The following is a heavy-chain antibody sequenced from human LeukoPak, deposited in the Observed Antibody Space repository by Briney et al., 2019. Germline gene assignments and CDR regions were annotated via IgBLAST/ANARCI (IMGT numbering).Heavy chain of an antibody. J-gene: IGHJ4*02. D-gene: IGHD5-12*01. CDR3: ARDNEYSGYDYGFDY. CDR2: ISSSSSYI. CDR1: GFTFSSYS. V-gene: IGHV3-21*01. Sequence: GGSLRLSCAASGFTFSSYSMNWVRQAPGKGLEWVSSISSSSSYIYYADSVKGRFTISRDNAKNSLYLQMNSLRAEDTAVYYCARDNEYSGYDYGFDYWGQGTLVTVSS.